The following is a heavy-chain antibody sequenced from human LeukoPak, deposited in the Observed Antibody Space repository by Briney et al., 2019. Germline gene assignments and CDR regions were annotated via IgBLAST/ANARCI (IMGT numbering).Heavy chain of an antibody. CDR1: GYSISSAYY. J-gene: IGHJ5*02. D-gene: IGHD6-19*01. Sequence: SETLSLTCSVSGYSISSAYYWGWIRQPPGKGLEWIGTMYHSGSTNYNPSLKSRVTISVDTSKNQFSLKLSSVTAADTAVYYCARTGYSSGWYLSWGQGTLVTVSS. CDR3: ARTGYSSGWYLS. CDR2: MYHSGST. V-gene: IGHV4-38-2*02.